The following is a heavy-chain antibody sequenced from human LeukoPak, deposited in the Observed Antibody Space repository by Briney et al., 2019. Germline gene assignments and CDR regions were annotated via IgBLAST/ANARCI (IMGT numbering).Heavy chain of an antibody. J-gene: IGHJ5*02. CDR2: INTNTGNP. CDR1: GYTFTGYY. Sequence: ASVKVSCKASGYTFTGYYMHWVRQAPGQGLEWMGWINTNTGNPTYAQGFTGRFVFSLDTSVSTAYLQISSLKAEDTAVYYCARDPLLLGYCSSTSCFVNWFDPWGQGTLVTVSS. D-gene: IGHD2-2*01. CDR3: ARDPLLLGYCSSTSCFVNWFDP. V-gene: IGHV7-4-1*02.